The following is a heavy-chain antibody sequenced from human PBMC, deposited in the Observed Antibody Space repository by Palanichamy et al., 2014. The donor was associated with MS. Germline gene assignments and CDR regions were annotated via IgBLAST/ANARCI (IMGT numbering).Heavy chain of an antibody. D-gene: IGHD2-2*01. CDR2: VFYTGST. CDR3: ARGGVYCISSGCSGGWFDP. CDR1: GGSISNYY. V-gene: IGHV4-59*01. J-gene: IGHJ5*02. Sequence: QVQLQESGPGLVKPSETLSLNCTISGGSISNYYWSWIRQPPGKGLEWIGYVFYTGSTNLNPSLKSRLTISIDTSKNQFSLQLTSVTAADTAVYYCARGGVYCISSGCSGGWFDPWGQGTLVTVSS.